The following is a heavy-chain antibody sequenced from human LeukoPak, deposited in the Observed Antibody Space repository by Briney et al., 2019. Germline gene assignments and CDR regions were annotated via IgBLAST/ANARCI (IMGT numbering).Heavy chain of an antibody. CDR2: ISSSSSYI. J-gene: IGHJ3*02. V-gene: IGHV3-21*01. Sequence: PGGSLRLSCAASGFTFSSYSMNWVRQAPGKGLEWVSAISSSSSYIYAADSVKGRFTSSRDTAKNSLYLQMSSLSAEDTAVYYCARDSCGGDCYTHGAFDIWGQGTMVTVSS. D-gene: IGHD2-21*01. CDR3: ARDSCGGDCYTHGAFDI. CDR1: GFTFSSYS.